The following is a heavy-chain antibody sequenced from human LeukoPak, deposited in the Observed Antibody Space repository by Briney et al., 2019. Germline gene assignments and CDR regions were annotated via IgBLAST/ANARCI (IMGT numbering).Heavy chain of an antibody. J-gene: IGHJ6*03. CDR3: AKDLYCSSTSCYMDV. CDR1: EFTFSTFA. V-gene: IGHV3-23*01. D-gene: IGHD2-2*01. CDR2: ISSSGSST. Sequence: GGSLRLSCAASEFTFSTFAMSWVRQSPGKGLEWVSTISSSGSSTYYADSVKGRFTISRDNSNNTPYLQMNSLRAEDTAVYYCAKDLYCSSTSCYMDVWGKGTTVTVSS.